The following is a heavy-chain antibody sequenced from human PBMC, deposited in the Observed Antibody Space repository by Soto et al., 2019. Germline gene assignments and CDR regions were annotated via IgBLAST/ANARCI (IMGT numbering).Heavy chain of an antibody. J-gene: IGHJ6*02. CDR3: ARTYYYDSGSQPWDYYYGMDV. CDR2: IYGNGGGT. CDR1: GFSFSTYS. V-gene: IGHV3-23*01. Sequence: PGGSLRLSCAGSGFSFSTYSMNWVRQAPGKGLEWVSSIYGNGGGTFYADSVKGRFTISRDNSKNTLYLQMNSLRAEDTAVYYCARTYYYDSGSQPWDYYYGMDVWGQGTTVTVSS. D-gene: IGHD3-10*01.